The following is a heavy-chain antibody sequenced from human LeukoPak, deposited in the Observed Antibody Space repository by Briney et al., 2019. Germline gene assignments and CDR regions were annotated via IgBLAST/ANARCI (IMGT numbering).Heavy chain of an antibody. V-gene: IGHV4-59*01. J-gene: IGHJ4*02. Sequence: SETLSLTCTVSGGSIGSYYWSWIRQPPGKGLEWIGYIYYSGSTNYNPSLKSRVTISVDTSKNQFSLKLSSVTAADTAVYYCARGMNLYGGKVIDYWGQGTLVTVSS. CDR1: GGSIGSYY. D-gene: IGHD4-23*01. CDR3: ARGMNLYGGKVIDY. CDR2: IYYSGST.